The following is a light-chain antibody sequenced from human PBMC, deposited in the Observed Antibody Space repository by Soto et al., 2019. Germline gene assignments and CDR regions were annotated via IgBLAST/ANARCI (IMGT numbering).Light chain of an antibody. J-gene: IGKJ4*01. CDR3: QQYNNWPRAT. CDR1: QSVSSN. V-gene: IGKV3D-15*01. Sequence: EIVMTQSPATLSVSPGERATLSCRASQSVSSNLAWYQQKPGQAPRLLIYGVSSRASGIPARFSGSGSGTEFNLTISGLQSEDFAVYYCQQYNNWPRATFGGGTKVDIK. CDR2: GVS.